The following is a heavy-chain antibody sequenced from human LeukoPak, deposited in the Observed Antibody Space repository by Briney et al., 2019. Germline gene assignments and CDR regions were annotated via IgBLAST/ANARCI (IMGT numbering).Heavy chain of an antibody. CDR1: GNTLNELS. CDR2: FAPEDGET. D-gene: IGHD1-1*01. V-gene: IGHV1-24*01. J-gene: IGHJ4*02. CDR3: TTGRRYQLYDY. Sequence: GASVKVSCKVFGNTLNELSVHWVRQAPGKGLESMGGFAPEDGETIYAQQFQGRLTMTEDTSTDTAYMELSRLTSEDTAVYYCTTGRRYQLYDYWGQGTLVTVSS.